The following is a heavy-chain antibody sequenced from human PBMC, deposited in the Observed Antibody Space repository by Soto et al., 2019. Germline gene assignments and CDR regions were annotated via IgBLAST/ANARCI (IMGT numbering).Heavy chain of an antibody. J-gene: IGHJ6*02. CDR3: ARGYYGDPLYYYYCMDV. D-gene: IGHD4-17*01. V-gene: IGHV1-18*04. CDR1: GYTFTGYY. Sequence: ASVKVSCKASGYTFTGYYVHWVRQAPGQGLEWMGWISASNGETHYAQKRQGRVTMTTDTSTSTAYMEMRSLRSDDTAAYYCARGYYGDPLYYYYCMDVWGQGTTVTVSS. CDR2: ISASNGET.